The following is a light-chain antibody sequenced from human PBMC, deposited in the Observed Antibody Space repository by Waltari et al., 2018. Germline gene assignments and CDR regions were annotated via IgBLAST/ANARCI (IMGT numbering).Light chain of an antibody. CDR1: RRAFGVYNY. V-gene: IGLV2-14*01. Sequence: QSALTQPASVSGSPGHSIPIQGPGPRRAFGVYNYVSWYQQHPGKVPKLLIFYGSNRPSGVSNRFSGSKSGNTASLTISGLQAEDESDYYCCSFTSRSTWVFGGGTKLTVL. CDR3: CSFTSRSTWV. CDR2: YGS. J-gene: IGLJ3*02.